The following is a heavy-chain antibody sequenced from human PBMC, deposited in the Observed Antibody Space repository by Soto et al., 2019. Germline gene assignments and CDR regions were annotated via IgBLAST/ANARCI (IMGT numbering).Heavy chain of an antibody. Sequence: NPSETLSLTCAVYGGSFSGYYWSWIRQPPGKGLEWIGEINHSGSTNYNPSLKSRVTISVDTSKNQFSLKLSSVTAADTAVYYCAGEDGYSYDYWGQGTLVTVSS. CDR1: GGSFSGYY. CDR3: AGEDGYSYDY. V-gene: IGHV4-34*01. CDR2: INHSGST. D-gene: IGHD5-18*01. J-gene: IGHJ4*02.